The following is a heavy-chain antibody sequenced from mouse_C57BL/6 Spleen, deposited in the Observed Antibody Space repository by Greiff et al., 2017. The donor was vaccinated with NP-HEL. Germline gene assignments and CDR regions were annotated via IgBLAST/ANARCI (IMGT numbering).Heavy chain of an antibody. CDR1: GYAFTNYL. Sequence: QVQLQQSGAELVRPGTSVKVSCKASGYAFTNYLIEWVKQRPGQGLEWIGVINPGSGGTNYNEKFKGKATLTADKSSSTAYMQVSSLTSEDAAVYFCARKKIYDGDYDYWGQGTTLTVSS. CDR3: ARKKIYDGDYDY. V-gene: IGHV1-54*01. J-gene: IGHJ2*01. D-gene: IGHD2-3*01. CDR2: INPGSGGT.